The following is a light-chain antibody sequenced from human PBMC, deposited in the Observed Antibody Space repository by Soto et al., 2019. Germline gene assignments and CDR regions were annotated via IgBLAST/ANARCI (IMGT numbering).Light chain of an antibody. CDR1: QSISSY. CDR3: QQYNSYIT. J-gene: IGKJ5*01. V-gene: IGKV1-39*01. CDR2: AAS. Sequence: DIQITQSPSSLSASVGDRVTITCRASQSISSYLNWYQQKPGKAPKLLIYAASSLQSGVPSRFSGSGSGTDFTLTISSLQPDDFATYYCQQYNSYITFGQGTRLEIK.